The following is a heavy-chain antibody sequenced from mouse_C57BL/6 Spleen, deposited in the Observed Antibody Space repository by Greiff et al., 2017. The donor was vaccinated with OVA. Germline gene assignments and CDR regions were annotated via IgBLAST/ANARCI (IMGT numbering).Heavy chain of an antibody. J-gene: IGHJ3*01. D-gene: IGHD2-1*01. V-gene: IGHV1-69*01. CDR3: ARSPPDYGTFLFAY. CDR1: GYTFTSSW. CDR2: IDPSDSYT. Sequence: QVQLQQPGAELVMPGASVKLSCKSSGYTFTSSWMHWVKQRPGQGLEWIGEIDPSDSYTNYNQKFKGKSTLTVDKSSSTAYMQLSSLTSEDSAVYYCARSPPDYGTFLFAYWGQGTLVTVSA.